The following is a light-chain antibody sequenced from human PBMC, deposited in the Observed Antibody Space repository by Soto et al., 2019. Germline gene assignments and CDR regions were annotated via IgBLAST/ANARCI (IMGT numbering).Light chain of an antibody. Sequence: EIVLTQSPATLSLSPGEKATLSCRASQSVSSYLAWYRQKRGQPPRLLIYDASNRANDIPARISGSGSATEFSLTITSLEPEDFAVYYCQQRGSWPRTFGQGTTLEL. J-gene: IGKJ2*01. CDR3: QQRGSWPRT. V-gene: IGKV3-11*01. CDR1: QSVSSY. CDR2: DAS.